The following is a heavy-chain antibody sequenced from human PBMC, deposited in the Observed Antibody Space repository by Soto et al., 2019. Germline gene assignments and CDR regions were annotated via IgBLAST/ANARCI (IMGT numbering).Heavy chain of an antibody. CDR1: GGSISSGGYS. J-gene: IGHJ5*02. V-gene: IGHV4-30-2*01. Sequence: SDTLSLTCAVSGGSISSGGYSWSWIRQPPGKGLEWIGYNPSLKSRVTISVDRSKNQFSLKLSSVTAADTAVYYCARDSPAARGDWFDPWGQGTLVTVSS. D-gene: IGHD2-2*01. CDR3: ARDSPAARGDWFDP.